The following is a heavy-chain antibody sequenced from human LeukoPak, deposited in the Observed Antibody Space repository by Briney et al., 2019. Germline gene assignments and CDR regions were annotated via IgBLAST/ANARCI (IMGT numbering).Heavy chain of an antibody. D-gene: IGHD3-16*01. J-gene: IGHJ4*02. V-gene: IGHV4-4*09. CDR3: ARSVGGGDYFDY. CDR1: GGSISSYY. Sequence: SETLSLTCTISGGSISSYYWSWIRQPPGKGLEWIGYIYTSGSTNYNPSLKSRVTMSVDTSKNQFSLKLSSVTAADTAVYYCARSVGGGDYFDYWGQGTLVTVSS. CDR2: IYTSGST.